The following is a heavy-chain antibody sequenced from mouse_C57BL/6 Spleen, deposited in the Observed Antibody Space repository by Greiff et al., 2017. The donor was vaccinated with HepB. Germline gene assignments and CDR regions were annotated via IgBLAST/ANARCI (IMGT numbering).Heavy chain of an antibody. CDR3: VRQFSWFAY. CDR1: GFSFNTYA. J-gene: IGHJ3*01. V-gene: IGHV10-1*01. CDR2: IRSKSNNYAT. Sequence: DVQLVESGGGLVQPKGSLKLSCAASGFSFNTYAMNWVRQAPGKGLEWVARIRSKSNNYATYYADSVKDRFTISRDDSESMLYLQMNNLKTEDTAMYYCVRQFSWFAYWGQGTLVTVSA.